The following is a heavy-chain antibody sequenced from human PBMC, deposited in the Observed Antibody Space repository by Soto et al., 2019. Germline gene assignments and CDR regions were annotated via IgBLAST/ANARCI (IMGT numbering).Heavy chain of an antibody. J-gene: IGHJ4*02. CDR3: ARDFRPSDSSGYYYIDY. CDR2: IYYSGST. V-gene: IGHV4-31*02. D-gene: IGHD3-22*01. CDR1: GGSSIIGGYY. Sequence: VSGKCTVSGGSSIIGGYYWSWIRQHPGKGLEWIGYIYYSGSTYYNPSLKSRVTISVDTSKNQFSLKLSSVTAADTAVYYCARDFRPSDSSGYYYIDYWGQGTLVTVSS.